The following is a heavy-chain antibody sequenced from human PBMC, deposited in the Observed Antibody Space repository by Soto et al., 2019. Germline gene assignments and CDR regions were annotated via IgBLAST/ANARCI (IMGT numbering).Heavy chain of an antibody. D-gene: IGHD3-16*01. CDR1: GFTFSSYS. J-gene: IGHJ6*02. Sequence: EVQLVESGGGLVQPGGSLRLSCAASGFTFSSYSMNWVRQAPGKGLEWVSYISSSSSTIYYADSVKGRFTISRDNAKNSLYLQMNSLRDEDTAVYYWARSYGYYYYYGMDVWGQGTTVTVPS. CDR2: ISSSSSTI. V-gene: IGHV3-48*02. CDR3: ARSYGYYYYYGMDV.